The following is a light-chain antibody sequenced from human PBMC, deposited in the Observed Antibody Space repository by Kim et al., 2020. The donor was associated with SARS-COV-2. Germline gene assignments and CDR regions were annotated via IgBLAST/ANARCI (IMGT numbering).Light chain of an antibody. V-gene: IGKV1-5*03. Sequence: SASVGDRVTSTCRASQSISGWLAWYQQKPGIAPKLLIYTASTLESGVPSRFSGSGSGTEFTLTISSMQPDDFATYYCQQYQSYPYTFGQGTKLEI. CDR2: TAS. CDR1: QSISGW. CDR3: QQYQSYPYT. J-gene: IGKJ2*01.